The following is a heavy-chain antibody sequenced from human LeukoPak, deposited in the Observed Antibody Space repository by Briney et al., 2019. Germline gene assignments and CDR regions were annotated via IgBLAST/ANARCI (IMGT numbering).Heavy chain of an antibody. CDR1: GGSISSGSYC. Sequence: SQTLSLTCTVSGGSISSGSYCWSWIRQPAGKGLEWIGRIYTSGSTKYNPSRKSRVTISVDTAKNQFTLKLSSVTAADTAVYYCARVLIDPYGSGSYYDYWGQGTLVTVSS. V-gene: IGHV4-61*02. J-gene: IGHJ4*02. D-gene: IGHD3-10*01. CDR3: ARVLIDPYGSGSYYDY. CDR2: IYTSGST.